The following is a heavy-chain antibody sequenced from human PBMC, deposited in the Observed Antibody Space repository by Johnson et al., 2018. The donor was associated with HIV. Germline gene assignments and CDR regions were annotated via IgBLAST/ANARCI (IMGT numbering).Heavy chain of an antibody. J-gene: IGHJ3*01. CDR2: ISYGGNKQ. Sequence: QVQLVESGGGVVQPGRSLRLSCAASGFTFSSYAMHWVRQPSGKGLEWVAVISYGGNKQYYVDSVEGRFTISRDNSKDTLYLQMNNLTIEDTAVYSCARDFGLGDLSYETVDAFDFWGPGTLVTVSS. CDR3: ARDFGLGDLSYETVDAFDF. D-gene: IGHD3-16*02. V-gene: IGHV3-30-3*01. CDR1: GFTFSSYA.